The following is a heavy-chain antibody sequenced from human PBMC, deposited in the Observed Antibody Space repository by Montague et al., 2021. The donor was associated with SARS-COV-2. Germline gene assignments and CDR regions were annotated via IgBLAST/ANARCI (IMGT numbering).Heavy chain of an antibody. D-gene: IGHD3-9*01. CDR2: IYYSGST. CDR3: ARPVSYYDILSSSTNWFDP. Sequence: SETLSLTCTVSGGSISSSSYYWGWIRQPPGKGLEWIGSIYYSGSTYYNPSLKSRVTISVDTSKNQLSLKLSSATAADTAVYYCARPVSYYDILSSSTNWFDPWGQGTLVTVSS. CDR1: GGSISSSSYY. V-gene: IGHV4-39*01. J-gene: IGHJ5*02.